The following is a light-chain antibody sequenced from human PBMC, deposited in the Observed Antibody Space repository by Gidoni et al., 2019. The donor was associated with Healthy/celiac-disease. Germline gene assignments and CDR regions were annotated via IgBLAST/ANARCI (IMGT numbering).Light chain of an antibody. J-gene: IGKJ1*01. CDR3: QQYYSTSSWT. CDR2: WAS. CDR1: QSVLYSSNNKNY. Sequence: SLAVSLGERATINCKSSQSVLYSSNNKNYLAWYQQKPGQPPKLLIYWASTRESGVPDRFSGSGSGTDFTLTISSLQAEDVAVYYCQQYYSTSSWTFXQXTKVEIK. V-gene: IGKV4-1*01.